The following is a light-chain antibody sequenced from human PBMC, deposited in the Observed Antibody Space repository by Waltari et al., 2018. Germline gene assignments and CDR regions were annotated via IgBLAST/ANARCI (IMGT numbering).Light chain of an antibody. CDR3: SSYAGTNNVV. J-gene: IGLJ2*01. CDR1: SSDVGGFNY. V-gene: IGLV2-8*01. Sequence: QSALTQPPSASGSPGQSVTISCTATSSDVGGFNYVSWYQQHPGKVPKLMIYEVSKRPSGVPDRFSGSKAGNTAYLNVSGLQAEDEGDYYCSSYAGTNNVVFGGGTKLTVL. CDR2: EVS.